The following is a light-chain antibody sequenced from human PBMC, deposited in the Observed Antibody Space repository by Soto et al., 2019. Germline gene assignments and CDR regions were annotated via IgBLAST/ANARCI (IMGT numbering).Light chain of an antibody. Sequence: PGQGVTISCSGSTSNIGSNYVYWYQQLPGTAPKLLIYRNNQRPSGVPDRFSGSKSGTSASLAISGLRSDDEADYFCATWDDSLNGFYVFGTGTKVTVL. J-gene: IGLJ1*01. CDR3: ATWDDSLNGFYV. CDR1: TSNIGSNY. CDR2: RNN. V-gene: IGLV1-47*01.